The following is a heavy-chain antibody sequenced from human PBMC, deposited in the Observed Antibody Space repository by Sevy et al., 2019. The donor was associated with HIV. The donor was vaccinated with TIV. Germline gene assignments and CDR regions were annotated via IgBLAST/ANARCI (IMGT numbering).Heavy chain of an antibody. CDR3: ARGYGDYFAFDI. J-gene: IGHJ3*02. CDR1: GFTFSSYA. Sequence: GGSLRLSCAASGFTFSSYAMHWVRQAPGKGLEWVAGISYDGSNKYYADSVKGRFTISRDNSKNTLYLQMNSLRTEDTAVYYCARGYGDYFAFDIWGQGTMVTVSS. D-gene: IGHD4-17*01. V-gene: IGHV3-30*04. CDR2: ISYDGSNK.